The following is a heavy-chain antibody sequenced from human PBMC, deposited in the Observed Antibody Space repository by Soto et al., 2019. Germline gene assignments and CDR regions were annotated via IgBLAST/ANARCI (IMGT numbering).Heavy chain of an antibody. CDR3: VRNPGHTFFSIVYFDQ. CDR1: RDCISDYY. CDR2: LQQNTIA. J-gene: IGHJ4*01. D-gene: IGHD3-3*02. Sequence: SQTRSLTCIVSRDCISDYYCSWIRQSPGKGLELIGYLQQNTIANYNPSFSNRGTISYDTSKNQISLKLRSVTAADTAMDFCVRNPGHTFFSIVYFDQCRQGTLVTV. V-gene: IGHV4-59*01.